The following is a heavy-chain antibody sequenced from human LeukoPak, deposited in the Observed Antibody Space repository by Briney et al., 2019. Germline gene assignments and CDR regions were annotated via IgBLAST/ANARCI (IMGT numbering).Heavy chain of an antibody. Sequence: GGSLRLSCAASGFTFSSYGMHWVRQAPGKGLEWVAVISYDGSNKYYADSVKGRFTISRDNSKNTLYLQMNSLRAEDTAVYYCAKDLRWRHEFDYWGQGTLVTVSS. D-gene: IGHD2-15*01. J-gene: IGHJ4*02. V-gene: IGHV3-30*18. CDR2: ISYDGSNK. CDR3: AKDLRWRHEFDY. CDR1: GFTFSSYG.